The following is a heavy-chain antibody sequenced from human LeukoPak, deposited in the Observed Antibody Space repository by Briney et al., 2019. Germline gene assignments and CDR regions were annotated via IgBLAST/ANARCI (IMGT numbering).Heavy chain of an antibody. V-gene: IGHV1-18*01. J-gene: IGHJ4*02. CDR2: ISAYNGNT. CDR1: GYTFTSYG. CDR3: ARGRGDIVATTSLDY. D-gene: IGHD5-12*01. Sequence: ASVKVSCKASGYTFTSYGISWVRQAPGQGLEWMGWISAYNGNTNYAQKLQGRVTMTTDTSTSTAYMELRSLRSDDTAVYYCARGRGDIVATTSLDYWGQGTLVTVSS.